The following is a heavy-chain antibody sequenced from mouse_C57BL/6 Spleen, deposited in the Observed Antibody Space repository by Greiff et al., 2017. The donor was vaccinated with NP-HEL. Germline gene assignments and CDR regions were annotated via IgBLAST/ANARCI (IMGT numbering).Heavy chain of an antibody. CDR3: ARSNYYLDY. CDR1: GFTFSSYA. CDR2: ISDGGSYT. D-gene: IGHD2-5*01. J-gene: IGHJ2*01. Sequence: EVHLVESGGGLVKPGGSLKLSCAASGFTFSSYAMSWVRQTPEKRLEWVATISDGGSYTYYPDHVKGRFTFSRDNAKNNLYLQKIHLKSEDTAMYYCARSNYYLDYRGQGTTLTVSS. V-gene: IGHV5-4*01.